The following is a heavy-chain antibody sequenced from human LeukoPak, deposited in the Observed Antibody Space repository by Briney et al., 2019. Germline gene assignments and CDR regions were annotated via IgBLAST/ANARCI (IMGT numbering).Heavy chain of an antibody. Sequence: GGSLRLSCTGSGCRFGDYAMNWVRQAPGKGLEWVSFIRRETYGGTTEYAASVKGRFSVSRDNAKNTLHLQMNSLRAEDTAVYFRARGRDSSFYPYFDYWGQGTLVTVSS. CDR1: GCRFGDYA. CDR2: IRRETYGGTT. D-gene: IGHD3-22*01. J-gene: IGHJ4*02. V-gene: IGHV3-49*04. CDR3: ARGRDSSFYPYFDY.